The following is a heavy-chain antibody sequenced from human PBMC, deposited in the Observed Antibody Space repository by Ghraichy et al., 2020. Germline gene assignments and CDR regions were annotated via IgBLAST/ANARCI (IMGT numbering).Heavy chain of an antibody. D-gene: IGHD1-26*01. V-gene: IGHV3-74*01. CDR1: GFTFSSYW. Sequence: GGSLRLSCAASGFTFSSYWMHWVRQAPGKGLVWVSRINTDGSSTAYADSVRGRLTISRDNAKNTLYLQMNSLRAEDTAVYYCTRTLEGNSRSSLFWYWGQGTLVTVSS. CDR2: INTDGSST. J-gene: IGHJ4*02. CDR3: TRTLEGNSRSSLFWY.